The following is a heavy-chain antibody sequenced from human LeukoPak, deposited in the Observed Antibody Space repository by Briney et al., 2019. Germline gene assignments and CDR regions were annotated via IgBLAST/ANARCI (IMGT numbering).Heavy chain of an antibody. D-gene: IGHD3-9*01. J-gene: IGHJ3*02. Sequence: SETLSLTCAVYGGSFSGYYWSWIRQPPGKGLEWIGEINHSGSTNYNPSLKSRVTISVDTSKNQFSLKLSSVTAADTAVYYCASGYFDWLYAFDIWGQGTMVTVSS. CDR3: ASGYFDWLYAFDI. V-gene: IGHV4-34*01. CDR1: GGSFSGYY. CDR2: INHSGST.